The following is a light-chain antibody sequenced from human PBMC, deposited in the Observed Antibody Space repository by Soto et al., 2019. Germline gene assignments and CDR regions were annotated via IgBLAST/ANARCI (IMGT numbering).Light chain of an antibody. J-gene: IGKJ3*01. CDR1: QSVSSN. CDR2: GAS. CDR3: QQYNKWPFT. Sequence: EIVMTQYPATLSVSPGERATLSCRASQSVSSNLAWYQQKPGQAPRLLIYGASTSATGIPARFIGSGSGTEFTLNISSLQSEDFAVYYCQQYNKWPFTFGPGTKVDIK. V-gene: IGKV3-15*01.